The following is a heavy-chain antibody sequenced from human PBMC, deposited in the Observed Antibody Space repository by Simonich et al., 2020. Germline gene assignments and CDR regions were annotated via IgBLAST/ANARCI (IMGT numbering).Heavy chain of an antibody. V-gene: IGHV4-59*08. D-gene: IGHD5-12*01. CDR3: ARHDRWLQFYFDY. J-gene: IGHJ4*02. CDR1: GGSISSYY. CDR2: IYYRGST. Sequence: QVQLQESGPGLVKPSETLSLTCTVSGGSISSYYWSWIRQPPGKGLEWIGYIYYRGSTNYTPSLKSRVTISVDTSKNQFSLKLSSVTAADTAVYYCARHDRWLQFYFDYWGQGTLVTVSS.